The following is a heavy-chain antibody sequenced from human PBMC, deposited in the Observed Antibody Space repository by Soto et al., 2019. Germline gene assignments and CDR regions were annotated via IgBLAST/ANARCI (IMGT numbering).Heavy chain of an antibody. Sequence: EVQLLESGGGLVQPGGSLRLSCAASGFTFSAHAMGWVRQAPGKGLEWVSTIHGGGGATHYADSVQGRFTISRDDSKNTLYAKMNSLRAEDTAVYYCAKFEGHPLEYWYLDFWGRGTLVTVSS. CDR3: AKFEGHPLEYWYLDF. J-gene: IGHJ2*01. CDR2: IHGGGGAT. V-gene: IGHV3-23*01. D-gene: IGHD1-1*01. CDR1: GFTFSAHA.